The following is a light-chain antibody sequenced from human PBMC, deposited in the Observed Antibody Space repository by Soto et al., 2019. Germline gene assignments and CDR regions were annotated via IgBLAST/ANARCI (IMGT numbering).Light chain of an antibody. CDR2: DAS. Sequence: IQLTQSPSSLSASVGDRVTVTCRASQDITNYLAWYQQKVGKAPKLVIFDASTLHSGVPSRFSGSGLGTDSTFTISGLQPEDFATYYCQQLTRYPSTFGGGTKVEIK. CDR3: QQLTRYPST. CDR1: QDITNY. J-gene: IGKJ4*01. V-gene: IGKV1-9*01.